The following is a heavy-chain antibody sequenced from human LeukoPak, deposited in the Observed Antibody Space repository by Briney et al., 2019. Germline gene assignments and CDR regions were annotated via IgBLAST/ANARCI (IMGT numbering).Heavy chain of an antibody. CDR1: GYTFTSYY. V-gene: IGHV1-46*01. D-gene: IGHD3-22*01. Sequence: ASVKVSCKASGYTFTSYYMHWVRQAPGQGLEWMGIVNPSGGSTSYAQKLQGRVTMTTDTSTSTAYMELRSLRSDDTAVYYCARDMNYDSSGFFFDYWGQGTLVTVSP. J-gene: IGHJ4*02. CDR3: ARDMNYDSSGFFFDY. CDR2: VNPSGGST.